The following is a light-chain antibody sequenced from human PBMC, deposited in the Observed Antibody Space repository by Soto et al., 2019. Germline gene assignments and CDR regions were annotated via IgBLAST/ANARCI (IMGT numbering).Light chain of an antibody. CDR2: GVY. V-gene: IGKV3-20*01. CDR3: QQYGGSPPYT. J-gene: IGKJ2*01. CDR1: QTISSSY. Sequence: VLTQSPGTLSLSPGERATISCRASQTISSSYLAWYQRKPGQAPRLLIYGVYTRATGIPHRFSGSGSGTDFTLSISRLEPEDCGVYYCQQYGGSPPYTFGQGTSLEIK.